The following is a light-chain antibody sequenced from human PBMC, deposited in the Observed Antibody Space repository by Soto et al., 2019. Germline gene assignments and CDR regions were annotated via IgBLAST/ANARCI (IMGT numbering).Light chain of an antibody. J-gene: IGKJ4*01. V-gene: IGKV2-29*03. CDR1: RSLLHTDGKTY. CDR2: EVS. Sequence: DIVMTQTPLSLSVSPGQPASISCKSSRSLLHTDGKTYLSWYLQKPGQPPQLLIYEVSIRFSGVTDRLTGSESGTDFTLKISQVEAEDGWIYYCMQAKDLPLTFRGGTKVEI. CDR3: MQAKDLPLT.